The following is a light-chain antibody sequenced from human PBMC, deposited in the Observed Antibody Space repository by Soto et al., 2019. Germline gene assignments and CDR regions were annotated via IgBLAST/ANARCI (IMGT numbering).Light chain of an antibody. V-gene: IGLV1-44*01. CDR1: SSNIGSHT. J-gene: IGLJ2*01. CDR2: SDN. Sequence: QSVLTQPXSASXTPGQXVTXXCSGSSSNIGSHTLNWYQQLPGSAPSLLIYSDNQRPSGVPDRFSGSTSGTSASLAISGLQSEDEAEYYCAAWDDTLNAAVFGGGTKLTVL. CDR3: AAWDDTLNAAV.